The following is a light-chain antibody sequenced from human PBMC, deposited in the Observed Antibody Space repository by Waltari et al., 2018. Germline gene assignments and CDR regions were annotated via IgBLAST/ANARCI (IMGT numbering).Light chain of an antibody. J-gene: IGLJ3*02. V-gene: IGLV1-40*01. CDR2: GSS. CDR1: GPNIGAGHD. CDR3: QSYDTSLSVV. Sequence: QSVLTQPPSVSWSPGPRVTISSPGSGPNIGAGHDFPWYQQLPRAAPKLLIYGSSNRPLGVPDRFFGSTSGTSASLAITGLQAEDEADYYCQSYDTSLSVVFGGGTKLTVL.